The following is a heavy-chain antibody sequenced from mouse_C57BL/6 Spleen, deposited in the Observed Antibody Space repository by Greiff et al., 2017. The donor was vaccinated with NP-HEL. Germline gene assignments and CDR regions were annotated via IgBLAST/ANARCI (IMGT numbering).Heavy chain of an antibody. D-gene: IGHD1-1*01. J-gene: IGHJ3*01. Sequence: EVKLVESEGGLVQPGSSMKLSCTASGFTFSDYYMAWVRQVPEKGLEWVANINYDGSSTYYLDSLKSRFIISRDNAKNILYLQMSSLKSEDTATYYCARDDYYGSSAGWFAYWGQGTLVTVSA. V-gene: IGHV5-16*01. CDR2: INYDGSST. CDR1: GFTFSDYY. CDR3: ARDDYYGSSAGWFAY.